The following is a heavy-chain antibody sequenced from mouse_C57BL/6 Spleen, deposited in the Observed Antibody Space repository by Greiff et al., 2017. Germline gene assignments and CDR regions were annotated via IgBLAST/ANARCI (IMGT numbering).Heavy chain of an antibody. J-gene: IGHJ3*01. D-gene: IGHD2-4*01. CDR3: ARRGDDYDGAWFAY. Sequence: QVQLQQSGPELVKPGASVKISCKASGYAFSSSWMNWVKQRPGKGLEWIGRIYPGDGDTNYNGKFKGKATLTADKSSSTAYMQLSRLTSEDSAVYFCARRGDDYDGAWFAYWGQGTLVTVSA. V-gene: IGHV1-82*01. CDR2: IYPGDGDT. CDR1: GYAFSSSW.